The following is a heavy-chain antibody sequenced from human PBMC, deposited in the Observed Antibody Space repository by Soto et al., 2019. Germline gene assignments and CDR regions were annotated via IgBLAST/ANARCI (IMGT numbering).Heavy chain of an antibody. V-gene: IGHV4-31*03. J-gene: IGHJ4*02. D-gene: IGHD1-1*01. Sequence: PSETLSLTCTVSGASISRGAYYWSWIRQHPGKGLEWIGYIYYSGSTNYNPSLKSRVSISRETSKNQFSLKLNSVTAADTAVYYCARGLTTLYYFDSWGQGTLVTVSS. CDR2: IYYSGST. CDR1: GASISRGAYY. CDR3: ARGLTTLYYFDS.